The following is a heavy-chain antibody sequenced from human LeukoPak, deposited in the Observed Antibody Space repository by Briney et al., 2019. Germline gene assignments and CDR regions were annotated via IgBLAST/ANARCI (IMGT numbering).Heavy chain of an antibody. CDR3: ARDLKQWLVRTSYYYYYMDV. Sequence: ASVKVSCKASGYTFTGYYMHWVRQAPGQGLEWMGRIIPIFGTANYAQKFQGRVTITTDESTSTAYMGLSSLRSEDTAVYYCARDLKQWLVRTSYYYYYMDVWGKGTTVTVSS. J-gene: IGHJ6*03. V-gene: IGHV1-69*05. CDR1: GYTFTGYY. CDR2: IIPIFGTA. D-gene: IGHD6-19*01.